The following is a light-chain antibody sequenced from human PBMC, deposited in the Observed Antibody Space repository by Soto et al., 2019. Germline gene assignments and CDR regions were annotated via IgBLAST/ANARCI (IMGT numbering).Light chain of an antibody. V-gene: IGKV3D-15*01. CDR3: QQYNNWPPIT. CDR1: QSVGKY. CDR2: DAS. J-gene: IGKJ5*01. Sequence: EIVLAQSPGTLSLSPGERATLSCRSSQSVGKYLVWYQQKPGQAPRLLIYDASNRAPGIPARFSGSGSGTEFTLTISSLQSEDFAVYYCQQYNNWPPITFGQGTRLEIK.